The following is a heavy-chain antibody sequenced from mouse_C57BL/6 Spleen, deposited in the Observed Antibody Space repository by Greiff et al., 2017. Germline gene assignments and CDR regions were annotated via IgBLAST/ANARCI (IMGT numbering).Heavy chain of an antibody. CDR2: ISDGGSYT. Sequence: EVKLMESGGGLVKPGGSLKLSCAASGFNFSSSAMSWVRQTPEKRLEWVATISDGGSYTYYPANVQGRFTISSDNAKNHLYLQMSHLKSEETAMYYCAREGLELGLYIDYWGQGTTLTVSS. J-gene: IGHJ2*01. CDR1: GFNFSSSA. D-gene: IGHD4-1*01. V-gene: IGHV5-4*01. CDR3: AREGLELGLYIDY.